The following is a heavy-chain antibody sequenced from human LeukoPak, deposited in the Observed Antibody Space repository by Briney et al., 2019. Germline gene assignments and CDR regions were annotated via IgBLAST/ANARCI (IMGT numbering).Heavy chain of an antibody. D-gene: IGHD3-3*01. Sequence: PGRSLRLSCAASGFTFSSYGMRWVRQAPGKGLEWVAVIWYDGSNKYYADSVKGRFTISRDNSKNTLYLQMNSLRAEDTAVYYCAKGEDYDFWSGYFGVNWGQGTLVTVSS. CDR1: GFTFSSYG. CDR3: AKGEDYDFWSGYFGVN. J-gene: IGHJ4*02. CDR2: IWYDGSNK. V-gene: IGHV3-33*06.